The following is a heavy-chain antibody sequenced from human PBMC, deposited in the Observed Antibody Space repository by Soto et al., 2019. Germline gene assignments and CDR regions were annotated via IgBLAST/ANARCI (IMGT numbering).Heavy chain of an antibody. Sequence: PSETLSLTCTVSGGSISSSSYYWGWIRQPPGKGLEWIGSIYYSGSTYYNPSLKSRVTISVDTSKNQFSLKLSSVTAADTAVYYCARLRGGLWFGEWWFDPWGQGTLVTVSS. CDR2: IYYSGST. V-gene: IGHV4-39*01. CDR3: ARLRGGLWFGEWWFDP. J-gene: IGHJ5*02. D-gene: IGHD3-10*01. CDR1: GGSISSSSYY.